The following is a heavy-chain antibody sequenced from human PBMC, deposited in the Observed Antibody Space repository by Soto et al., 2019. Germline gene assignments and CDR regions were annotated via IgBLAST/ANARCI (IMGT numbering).Heavy chain of an antibody. CDR2: INTDGST. Sequence: EVQLLESGGGLVQPGGSLRLSCATSGFTFSSYAMSWARQGPGKGPEWVSSINTDGSTYYIDSVKGRFTISRDISKNTLYLQMNNLRAEDTAIYYCAKNYYFDSWGQGTLVTVSS. CDR1: GFTFSSYA. CDR3: AKNYYFDS. V-gene: IGHV3-23*01. J-gene: IGHJ4*02.